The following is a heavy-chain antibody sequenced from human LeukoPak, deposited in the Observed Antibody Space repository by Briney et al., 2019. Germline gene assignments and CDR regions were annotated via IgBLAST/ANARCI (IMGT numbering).Heavy chain of an antibody. J-gene: IGHJ4*02. V-gene: IGHV4-59*01. CDR3: ATLTSRGQRIIDY. D-gene: IGHD4-11*01. Sequence: SETLSLTCTVSGGSISSYYWSWIRQPPGKGLEWIGYIYYSGSTNYNPSLKSRVTISVDTSKNQFSLKLSSVTAADTAVYYCATLTSRGQRIIDYWGQGTLVTVSS. CDR2: IYYSGST. CDR1: GGSISSYY.